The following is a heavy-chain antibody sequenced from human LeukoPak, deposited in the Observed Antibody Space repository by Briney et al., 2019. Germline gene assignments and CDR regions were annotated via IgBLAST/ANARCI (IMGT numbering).Heavy chain of an antibody. CDR3: ARHTIFGVVIPFRWFDP. J-gene: IGHJ5*02. CDR2: INHSGST. Sequence: PSETLSLTCAVYGGSFSGYYWSWIRQPPGKGLEWIGEINHSGSTNYNPSLKSRVTIPVDTSKNQFSLKLSSVTAADTAVYYCARHTIFGVVIPFRWFDPWGQGTLVTVSS. CDR1: GGSFSGYY. V-gene: IGHV4-34*01. D-gene: IGHD3-3*01.